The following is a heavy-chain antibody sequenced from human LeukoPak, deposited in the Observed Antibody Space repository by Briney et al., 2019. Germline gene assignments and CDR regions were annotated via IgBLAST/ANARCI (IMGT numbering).Heavy chain of an antibody. CDR2: IIPIFGTA. J-gene: IGHJ6*04. Sequence: SVKVSCKASGGTFSSYAISWVRQAPGQGLEWMGGIIPIFGTANYAQKFQGRVTITADKSTSTAYMELSSLRSEDTAVYYCASQYPYILDGMDVWAKGPRSPSPQ. CDR3: ASQYPYILDGMDV. CDR1: GGTFSSYA. V-gene: IGHV1-69*06. D-gene: IGHD2-2*01.